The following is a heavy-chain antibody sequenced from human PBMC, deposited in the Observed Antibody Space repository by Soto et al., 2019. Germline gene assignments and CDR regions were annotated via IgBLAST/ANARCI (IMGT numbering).Heavy chain of an antibody. V-gene: IGHV1-69*04. CDR3: ARDRALNNAAVGMAY. J-gene: IGHJ4*02. CDR2: IIPMFGIT. D-gene: IGHD6-13*01. CDR1: GGPFSSYV. Sequence: QVQLVQSGAEVKKPGSSVKVSCKASGGPFSSYVLTWVRQAPGQGLEWMGRIIPMFGITDFAPKFRGRVTITADKSTPTADMGLSSLRSEDTAIYYCARDRALNNAAVGMAYWGQGTLVTVSS.